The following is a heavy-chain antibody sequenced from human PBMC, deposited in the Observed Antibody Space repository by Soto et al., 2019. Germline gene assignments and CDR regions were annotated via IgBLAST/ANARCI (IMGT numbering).Heavy chain of an antibody. V-gene: IGHV1-18*01. CDR2: ISAYNGNT. J-gene: IGHJ6*02. D-gene: IGHD2-15*01. CDR3: ASLGYCSGGSCYTASVYYYYGMDV. CDR1: GYTFTSYG. Sequence: VASVKVSCKASGYTFTSYGISWVRQAPGQGLEWMGWISAYNGNTNYAQKLQGRVTMTTDTSTSTAYMELRSLRSDDTAVYYCASLGYCSGGSCYTASVYYYYGMDVWGQGTTVTVS.